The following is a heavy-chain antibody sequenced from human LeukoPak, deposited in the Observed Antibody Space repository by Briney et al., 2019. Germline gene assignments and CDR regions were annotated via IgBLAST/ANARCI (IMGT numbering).Heavy chain of an antibody. CDR1: GGSISSYY. J-gene: IGHJ6*03. CDR2: IYYSGST. V-gene: IGHV4-59*01. Sequence: SETLSLTCTVSGGSISSYYWSWIRQPPGKGLEWIGYIYYSGSTNYNPSLKSRVTISVDTSKNQFSLKLSSVTAADTAVYYCARVLSGYDYRRLGHGGYYYYYMDVWGKGTTVTVSS. CDR3: ARVLSGYDYRRLGHGGYYYYYMDV. D-gene: IGHD5-12*01.